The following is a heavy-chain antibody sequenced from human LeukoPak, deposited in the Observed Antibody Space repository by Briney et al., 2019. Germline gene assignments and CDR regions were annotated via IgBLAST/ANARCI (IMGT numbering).Heavy chain of an antibody. D-gene: IGHD3-10*01. J-gene: IGHJ4*02. CDR3: ARENLGSGTYYFDH. CDR1: GFTFSSYW. V-gene: IGHV3-7*03. CDR2: IKQDGSEK. Sequence: GGSLRLSCAASGFTFSSYWMSWVRQAPGKGLERVANIKQDGSEKSYVDSVKGRFTISRDNAKKSLYLQMNSLRAEDTAVYYCARENLGSGTYYFDHWGQGTLVTVSS.